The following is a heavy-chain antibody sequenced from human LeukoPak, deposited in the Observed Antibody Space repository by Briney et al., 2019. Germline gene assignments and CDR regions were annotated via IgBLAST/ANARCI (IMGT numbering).Heavy chain of an antibody. V-gene: IGHV1-69*04. J-gene: IGHJ4*02. Sequence: KISCKGSGYTFATYWIGWVRQAPGQGLEWMGRIIPILGIANYAQKFQGRVTITADKSTSTAYMELSSLRSEDTAVYYCARDGDSGSYYPYYFDYWGQGTLVTVSS. D-gene: IGHD1-26*01. CDR1: GYTFATYW. CDR3: ARDGDSGSYYPYYFDY. CDR2: IIPILGIA.